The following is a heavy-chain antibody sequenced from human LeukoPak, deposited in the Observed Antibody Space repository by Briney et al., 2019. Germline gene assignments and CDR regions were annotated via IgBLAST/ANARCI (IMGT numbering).Heavy chain of an antibody. CDR3: ARHRIAVGAFDY. J-gene: IGHJ4*02. V-gene: IGHV1-69*01. Sequence: GSSVKVSCKASVGTFSSYAISWVRQAPGQGLEWMGGIIPIFGTANYAQKFQGRVTITADESTSTAYMELSSLRSEDTAVYYCARHRIAVGAFDYWGQGTLVTVSS. D-gene: IGHD6-19*01. CDR2: IIPIFGTA. CDR1: VGTFSSYA.